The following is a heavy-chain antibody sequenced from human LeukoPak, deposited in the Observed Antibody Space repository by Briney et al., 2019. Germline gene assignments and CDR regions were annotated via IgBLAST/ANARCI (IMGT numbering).Heavy chain of an antibody. CDR2: IDHTGST. V-gene: IGHV4-59*11. Sequence: SETLSLTCSVSGDSISMHYRSWLRQPPGKGLERIGYIDHTGSTNYNPPLNSRDTKARDTSKKHFSLELSSVTAADTAVYFCARGRVSSSSWSSTYYYYFYMDVWGKGTTVTVSS. D-gene: IGHD6-13*01. J-gene: IGHJ6*03. CDR1: GDSISMHY. CDR3: ARGRVSSSSWSSTYYYYFYMDV.